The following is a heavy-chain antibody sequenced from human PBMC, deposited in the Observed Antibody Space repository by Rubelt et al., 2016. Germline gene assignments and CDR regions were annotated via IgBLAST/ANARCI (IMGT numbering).Heavy chain of an antibody. D-gene: IGHD1-26*01. J-gene: IGHJ5*02. CDR3: ARGKATKTNWFDP. CDR1: GGSFSGYY. CDR2: INHSGST. V-gene: IGHV4-34*01. Sequence: QVQLQQWGAGLLKPSETLSLTCAVYGGSFSGYYWSWIRQPPGKGLEWIGEINHSGSTNYTPSLRSRVTIAVHTSKDQFSLKRSSVTAADTAVYYCARGKATKTNWFDPWGQGTLVTVSS.